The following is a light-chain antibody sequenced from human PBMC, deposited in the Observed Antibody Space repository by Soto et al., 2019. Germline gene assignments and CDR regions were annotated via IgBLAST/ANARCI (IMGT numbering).Light chain of an antibody. Sequence: DIQMTQSPSTLSASVGDRVTITCRASQSISSWLAWYQQKPGKAPKLLIYDASSLESGVPSRFSGSVSGTEFTLTISSLQPDDFATYYCQQYNRYSDTFGGGTKVEIK. CDR3: QQYNRYSDT. V-gene: IGKV1-5*01. CDR2: DAS. CDR1: QSISSW. J-gene: IGKJ4*01.